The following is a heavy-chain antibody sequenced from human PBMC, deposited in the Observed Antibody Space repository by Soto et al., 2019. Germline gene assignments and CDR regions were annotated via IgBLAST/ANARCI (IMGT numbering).Heavy chain of an antibody. CDR1: GGSISSGY. J-gene: IGHJ4*02. Sequence: QVQLQESGPGLVRPSETLSLTCTVSGGSISSGYWSWIRQPPGKGLEWIGLIHYSGNTNYNPSLKSRVTISIDTSKNHFSLKLTSVTAADTAVYYCTRGGGWLPDVWGQGTLVTVSS. V-gene: IGHV4-59*01. D-gene: IGHD6-19*01. CDR2: IHYSGNT. CDR3: TRGGGWLPDV.